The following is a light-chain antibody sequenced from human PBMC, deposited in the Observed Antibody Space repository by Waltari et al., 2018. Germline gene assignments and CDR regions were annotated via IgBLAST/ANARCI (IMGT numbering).Light chain of an antibody. CDR2: DTD. V-gene: IGLV7-46*01. J-gene: IGLJ3*02. CDR1: TGDVTSGQY. CDR3: LISYSGSRPGV. Sequence: QAVVTQEPSVTVSPGGTVTLTCGSSTGDVTSGQYVYGLQQEPGQGPTTLIYDTDKKHIWTPARFSGSLVGGKAALTLSGAQPEDEAEYFCLISYSGSRPGVFGGGTKLTVL.